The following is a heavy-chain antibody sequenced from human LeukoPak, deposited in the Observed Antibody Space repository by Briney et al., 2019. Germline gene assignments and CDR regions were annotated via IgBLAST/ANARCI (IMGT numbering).Heavy chain of an antibody. J-gene: IGHJ4*02. CDR1: GFTFSSYG. CDR2: IRYDGTNK. CDR3: AKDRESNIVLVTAAVDY. Sequence: PGGSLRLSCAASGFTFSSYGMQWVRQAPGKRLEWVAFIRYDGTNKYYADSVKGRFTISRDNSKNTLYLQMNSLRAEDTAVYYCAKDRESNIVLVTAAVDYWGQGTLVTVSS. D-gene: IGHD2-2*01. V-gene: IGHV3-30*02.